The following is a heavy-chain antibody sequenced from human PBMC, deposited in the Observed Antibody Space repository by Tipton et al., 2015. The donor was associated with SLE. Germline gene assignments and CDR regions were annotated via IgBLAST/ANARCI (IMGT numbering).Heavy chain of an antibody. CDR3: ARELDTFDI. Sequence: TLSLTCTVSGVSITTGAYWTWIRQHPGKGLEWIGYINYSGSTHYNPSLNSRGTISVDTSKNHFSLILSSVSAADTAVYYCARELDTFDIWGQGTMVTVSS. V-gene: IGHV4-31*03. J-gene: IGHJ3*02. CDR1: GVSITTGAY. CDR2: INYSGST.